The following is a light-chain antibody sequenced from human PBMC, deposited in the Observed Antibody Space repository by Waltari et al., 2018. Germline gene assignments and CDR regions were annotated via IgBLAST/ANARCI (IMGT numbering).Light chain of an antibody. Sequence: QLVLTQPPSASASLGASVKLTCTLSRGHSRHAIAWLPQQPEKGPRYLLKVNSDGSHSKGDEIPDRFSGSSSGAERYLTISSLQSEDEADYYCQTGGHGTWVFGGGTKLTVL. CDR1: RGHSRHA. J-gene: IGLJ3*02. V-gene: IGLV4-69*01. CDR3: QTGGHGTWV. CDR2: VNSDGSH.